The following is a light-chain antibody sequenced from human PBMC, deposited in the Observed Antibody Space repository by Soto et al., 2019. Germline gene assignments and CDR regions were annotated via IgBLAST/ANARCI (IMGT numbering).Light chain of an antibody. CDR1: SSDVGSYNL. CDR3: CSYAGSSGGYV. J-gene: IGLJ1*01. V-gene: IGLV2-23*02. CDR2: EVS. Sequence: QSALTQPASVSGSPGQSITISCTGTSSDVGSYNLVSWYQQHPGKAPNLMIYEVSKRPSGVSNRFSGSKSGNTASLTISGLQAEDEADYYCCSYAGSSGGYVFGTGTKVTVL.